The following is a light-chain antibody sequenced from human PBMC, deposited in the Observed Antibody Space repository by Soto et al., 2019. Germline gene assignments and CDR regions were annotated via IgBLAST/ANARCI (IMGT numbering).Light chain of an antibody. CDR3: QQYNNWPPIA. Sequence: EIVMTQSPVTLSVSLEERATLSCRASQSVRSDLAWYQQTPGQAPRLLIYGASNRATGVPARFSGSGSGTEFTLTISSLQSEDFAVYYCQQYNNWPPIAFGQGTRLEIK. J-gene: IGKJ5*01. V-gene: IGKV3-15*01. CDR1: QSVRSD. CDR2: GAS.